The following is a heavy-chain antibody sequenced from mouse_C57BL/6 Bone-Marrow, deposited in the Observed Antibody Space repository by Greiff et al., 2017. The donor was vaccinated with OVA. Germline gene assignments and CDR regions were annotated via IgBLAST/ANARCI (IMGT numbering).Heavy chain of an antibody. V-gene: IGHV2-9-1*01. J-gene: IGHJ2*01. Sequence: VKLVESGPGLVAPSQSLSITCTVSGFSLTSYAISWVRQPPGKGLEWLGVIWTGRGTNYNSALKSRLSISKDNSKSQVFLKMNSLQTDDTARYYCARDYPFDYWGQGTTLTVSS. D-gene: IGHD2-4*01. CDR1: GFSLTSYA. CDR2: IWTGRGT. CDR3: ARDYPFDY.